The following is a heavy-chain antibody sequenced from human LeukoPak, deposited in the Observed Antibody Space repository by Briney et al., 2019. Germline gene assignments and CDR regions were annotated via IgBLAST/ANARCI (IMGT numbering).Heavy chain of an antibody. J-gene: IGHJ4*02. D-gene: IGHD3-9*01. Sequence: GGSLRLSCAASKFTFSTSAMSWVRQAPGKGLEWVSAISGSGANTHYVDAVKGRFTISRDNSKNTLYLEMSSLRSDDTAVYYCAKESQTYYDIMTGYPNYYFDYWGQGTLVTVSS. CDR1: KFTFSTSA. V-gene: IGHV3-23*01. CDR2: ISGSGANT. CDR3: AKESQTYYDIMTGYPNYYFDY.